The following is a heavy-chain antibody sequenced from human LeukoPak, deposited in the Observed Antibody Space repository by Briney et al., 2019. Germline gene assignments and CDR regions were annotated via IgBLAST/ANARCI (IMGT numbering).Heavy chain of an antibody. CDR2: IYPGDSDT. Sequence: GESLKISCKGSGYSFTSYWIGWVRQMPGKGLEWMGIIYPGDSDTRYSPSFQGQVTISADKSISTAYLQWSSLKASDTAMYYCARRSAQYYGSGSLDYWGQGTLVTVSS. V-gene: IGHV5-51*01. CDR1: GYSFTSYW. CDR3: ARRSAQYYGSGSLDY. J-gene: IGHJ4*02. D-gene: IGHD3-10*01.